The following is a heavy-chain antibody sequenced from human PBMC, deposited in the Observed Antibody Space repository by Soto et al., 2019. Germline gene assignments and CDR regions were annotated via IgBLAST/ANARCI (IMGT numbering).Heavy chain of an antibody. V-gene: IGHV1-69*01. CDR1: GYTFTSYG. CDR2: IIPIFGTA. CDR3: ARVVRGSLSGSFTTPLDR. J-gene: IGHJ4*02. Sequence: ASVKVSCKASGYTFTSYGISWVRQAPGQGLEWKGGIIPIFGTANYAQKFQGRVTITADESTSTAYMELSSLRSEDTAVYYCARVVRGSLSGSFTTPLDRWGQGTLVTVSS. D-gene: IGHD3-10*01.